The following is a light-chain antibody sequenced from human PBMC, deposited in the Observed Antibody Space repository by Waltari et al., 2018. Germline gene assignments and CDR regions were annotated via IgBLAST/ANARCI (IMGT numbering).Light chain of an antibody. CDR1: RSNIGNNT. J-gene: IGLJ1*01. CDR3: AVWDDTVSGYV. V-gene: IGLV1-36*01. Sequence: QSVLTQPPSVSEAPKQRVTISCSGSRSNIGNNTVNWYQQLPGKSPKLLIYYDDLLSSGVSDRFSGSKSGTSASLAISGLQSEDEADYYCAVWDDTVSGYVFGSGTKVTVL. CDR2: YDD.